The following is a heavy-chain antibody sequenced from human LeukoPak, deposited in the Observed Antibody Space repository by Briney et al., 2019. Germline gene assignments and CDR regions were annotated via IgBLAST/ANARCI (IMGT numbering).Heavy chain of an antibody. Sequence: ASVKVSCKASGFTFTAYHMHWVRLAPGQGLEWMGWINPNSGGTNYAQKFQGRVTMTRDTSISTPYMELSGLRSDDTAVYYCARDPLIAVAGYIFDYWGQGTLVTVSS. CDR3: ARDPLIAVAGYIFDY. J-gene: IGHJ4*02. V-gene: IGHV1-2*02. D-gene: IGHD6-19*01. CDR1: GFTFTAYH. CDR2: INPNSGGT.